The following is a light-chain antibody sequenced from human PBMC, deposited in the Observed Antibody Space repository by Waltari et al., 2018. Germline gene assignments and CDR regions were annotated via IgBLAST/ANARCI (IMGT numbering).Light chain of an antibody. V-gene: IGLV2-14*01. J-gene: IGLJ2*01. CDR3: SSYTSSGVV. Sequence: QSALTQPASVSGSPGQAIIIPCTGPGRAVGGYDYVSWYQQYPGKAPRLIIYDVYNRPSGFSNRFSGSKSDNTASLTISGLQAEDESVYYCSSYTSSGVVFGGGTKLTVL. CDR2: DVY. CDR1: GRAVGGYDY.